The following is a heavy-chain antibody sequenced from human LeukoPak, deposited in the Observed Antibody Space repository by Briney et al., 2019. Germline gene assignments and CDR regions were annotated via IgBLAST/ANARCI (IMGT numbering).Heavy chain of an antibody. Sequence: RGSLRLSCAASGVTIRRYGMQWVRQAQGHRPEWVAVISYDGSNKYYADSVKGRFTISRDNSKNTLYLQMNSLRAEDTAVYYCAKDHCGGDCYYVDIWGRGTVVTVSS. D-gene: IGHD2-21*02. V-gene: IGHV3-30*18. CDR2: ISYDGSNK. J-gene: IGHJ3*02. CDR1: GVTIRRYG. CDR3: AKDHCGGDCYYVDI.